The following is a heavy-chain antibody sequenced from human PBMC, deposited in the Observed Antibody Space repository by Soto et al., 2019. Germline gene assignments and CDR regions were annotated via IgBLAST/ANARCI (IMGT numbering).Heavy chain of an antibody. J-gene: IGHJ4*02. CDR1: GGTFSSYA. V-gene: IGHV1-69*13. CDR2: IIPIFGTA. CDR3: AREPTYSSSSSDFDY. Sequence: SVKVSCKASGGTFSSYAISWVRQAPGQGLEWMGGIIPIFGTANYAQKFQGRVTITADESTSTAYMELSSLRSEDTAVYYCAREPTYSSSSSDFDYWGQGTLVTVSS. D-gene: IGHD6-6*01.